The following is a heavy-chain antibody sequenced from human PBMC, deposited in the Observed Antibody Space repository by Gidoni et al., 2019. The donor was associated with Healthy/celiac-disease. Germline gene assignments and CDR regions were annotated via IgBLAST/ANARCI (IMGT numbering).Heavy chain of an antibody. Sequence: EVQLVESGGGLVQPGGSLSLSCAASGFTFSSYWMSWVRQAPGKGLEWVANIKQDGSEKYYVDSVKGRFTISRDNAKNSLYLQMNSLRAEDTAVYYCARDLNFWSGYLYGMDVWGQGTTVTVSS. CDR2: IKQDGSEK. D-gene: IGHD3-3*01. V-gene: IGHV3-7*01. CDR3: ARDLNFWSGYLYGMDV. CDR1: GFTFSSYW. J-gene: IGHJ6*02.